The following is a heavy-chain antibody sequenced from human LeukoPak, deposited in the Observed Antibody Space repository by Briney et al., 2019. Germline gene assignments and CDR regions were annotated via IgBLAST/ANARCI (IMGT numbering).Heavy chain of an antibody. CDR3: AREFSGYYDKEAFDI. Sequence: SETLSLTCTVSGGSISSGGYYWSCIRQHPGKGLECIGYIYYSGSTNYNPSLKSRVTISVDTSKHQFSLKLSSVTAADTAVYYCAREFSGYYDKEAFDIWGQGTMVTVSS. J-gene: IGHJ3*02. V-gene: IGHV4-61*08. CDR2: IYYSGST. D-gene: IGHD3-22*01. CDR1: GGSISSGGYY.